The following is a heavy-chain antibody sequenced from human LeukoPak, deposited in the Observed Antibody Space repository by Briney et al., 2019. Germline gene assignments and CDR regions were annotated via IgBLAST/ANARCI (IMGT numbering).Heavy chain of an antibody. Sequence: ASVKVSCKASGYTFTSYAISWVRQAPGQGLEWMGWISGYNGNTNYAQNLQGRVTVTTDTFTSTAYMELRSLRSDDTAVYYCARDEFVWGSYRFVDYWGQGTLVTVSS. J-gene: IGHJ4*02. CDR1: GYTFTSYA. V-gene: IGHV1-18*01. CDR2: ISGYNGNT. CDR3: ARDEFVWGSYRFVDY. D-gene: IGHD3-16*02.